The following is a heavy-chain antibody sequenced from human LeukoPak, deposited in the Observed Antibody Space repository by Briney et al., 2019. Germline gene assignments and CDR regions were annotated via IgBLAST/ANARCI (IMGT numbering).Heavy chain of an antibody. J-gene: IGHJ4*02. CDR3: ARGSDHDEFAY. D-gene: IGHD1-26*01. Sequence: GASVKVSFKGSGYAFTIYGISWVRQAPGQGLELMGWISAYNGNTNYAQRLQCRVTMTTDTSTSTAYMELRSPRSDDTAVYYCARGSDHDEFAYWGQGTLVTVSS. CDR2: ISAYNGNT. V-gene: IGHV1-18*01. CDR1: GYAFTIYG.